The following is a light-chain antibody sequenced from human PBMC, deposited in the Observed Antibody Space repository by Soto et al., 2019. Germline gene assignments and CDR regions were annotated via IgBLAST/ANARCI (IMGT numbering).Light chain of an antibody. CDR3: QHHSDWPLT. CDR1: ESVGTC. J-gene: IGKJ4*01. Sequence: DILMTQSPATLAVSVGDRVTITCRASESVGTCLAWYQQKPGRAPRLHISDASKWAPGVPSRFSGSGSWTEFTLTISSLEPEDFGVYYCQHHSDWPLTFGRGTKLEIK. V-gene: IGKV3-11*01. CDR2: DAS.